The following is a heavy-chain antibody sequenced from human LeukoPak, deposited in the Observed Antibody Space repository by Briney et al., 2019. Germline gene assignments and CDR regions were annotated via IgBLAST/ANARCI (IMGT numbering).Heavy chain of an antibody. J-gene: IGHJ1*01. Sequence: GGSLRLSCAASGFTFSRYWMHWVRQAPGKGLVWVSRINGDGSTTSYADSVKGVFTISRDNAKNTLYLQMNRPRAEDTAVYYCATGNYYDSRGYYTFGHWGQGTLVTVSS. V-gene: IGHV3-74*01. CDR1: GFTFSRYW. D-gene: IGHD3-22*01. CDR3: ATGNYYDSRGYYTFGH. CDR2: INGDGSTT.